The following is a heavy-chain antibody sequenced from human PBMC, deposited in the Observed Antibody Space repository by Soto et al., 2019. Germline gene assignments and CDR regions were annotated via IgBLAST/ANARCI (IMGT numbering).Heavy chain of an antibody. CDR1: GYSFTRHD. CDR2: INPSSGNT. CDR3: AREGILCSGVIVVYGMDV. Sequence: QVQLVQSGAEVKKPGASVKVSCKASGYSFTRHDINWVRQAPGQGLEWMGWINPSSGNTGYAQRFLGRLTMTTGTSPSTAYMELSGLKSEDTAIYSCAREGILCSGVIVVYGMDVWGQGTTVTVPS. V-gene: IGHV1-8*01. J-gene: IGHJ6*02. D-gene: IGHD2-21*01.